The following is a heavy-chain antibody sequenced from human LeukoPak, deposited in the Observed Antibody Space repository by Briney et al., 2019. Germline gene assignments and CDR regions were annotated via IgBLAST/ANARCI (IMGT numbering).Heavy chain of an antibody. D-gene: IGHD2-15*01. Sequence: GGSLRLSCAAFGFTFGTFGMHWVRQAPGKGLEWVAVVSNDGNDEYDADSVRGRFTISRDTSKNMLYLQMNSLRTDDTAMYYCARTEYCIRGSCYGLAFDVWGQGTMVTVSS. CDR1: GFTFGTFG. V-gene: IGHV3-30*03. CDR2: VSNDGNDE. CDR3: ARTEYCIRGSCYGLAFDV. J-gene: IGHJ3*01.